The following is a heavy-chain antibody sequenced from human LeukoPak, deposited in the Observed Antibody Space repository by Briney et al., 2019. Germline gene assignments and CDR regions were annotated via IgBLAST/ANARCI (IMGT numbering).Heavy chain of an antibody. J-gene: IGHJ6*03. CDR1: GFTFSTYS. D-gene: IGHD7-27*01. V-gene: IGHV3-21*04. CDR3: ARLGPLARTNYYYYYYMDV. CDR2: ISSSSDYI. Sequence: GGSLRLSCAASGFTFSTYSMNWVRQAPGKGLEWVSSISSSSDYIYYADSVKGRFSITRDNARNSLYLQMNSLKASDTAMYYCARLGPLARTNYYYYYYMDVWGKGTTVTVSS.